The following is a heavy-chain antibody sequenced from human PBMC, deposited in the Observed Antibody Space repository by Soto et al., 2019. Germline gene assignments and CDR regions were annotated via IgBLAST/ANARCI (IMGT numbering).Heavy chain of an antibody. V-gene: IGHV1-69*06. J-gene: IGHJ4*02. CDR1: GGTFSSYA. D-gene: IGHD5-12*01. Sequence: SVKVSCKASGGTFSSYAISWVRQAPGQGLEWMGGIIPIFGTANYAQKFQGRVTITADKSTITAYMELSSLRSEDTAVYYCASGSRYSGYDLPLPFDYWGQGTLVTVS. CDR3: ASGSRYSGYDLPLPFDY. CDR2: IIPIFGTA.